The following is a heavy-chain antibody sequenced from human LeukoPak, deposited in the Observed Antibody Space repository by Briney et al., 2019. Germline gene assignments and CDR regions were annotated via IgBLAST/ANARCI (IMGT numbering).Heavy chain of an antibody. CDR3: AREQQGYCSSSSCLFDF. V-gene: IGHV4-30-4*01. CDR2: IDDRGNT. D-gene: IGHD2-15*01. CDR1: GGSISRGDYY. Sequence: SETLSLTCTVSGGSISRGDYYWVWIRHPPGKGLEWIGNIDDRGNTDYNPSLKSRVTISIDTSKNQFSLKLKSVTAADTAVYYCAREQQGYCSSSSCLFDFWGQGTMVTVSS. J-gene: IGHJ3*01.